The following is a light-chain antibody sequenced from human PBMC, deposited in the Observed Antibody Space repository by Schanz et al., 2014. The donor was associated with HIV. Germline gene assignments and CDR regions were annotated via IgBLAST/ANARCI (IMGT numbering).Light chain of an antibody. J-gene: IGLJ3*02. CDR3: GSITATGAWV. Sequence: QSALTQPASVSGSPGQSITISCTGTSSDVGTYDYVSWYQQHPGKAPKLMIYDVSYRPSGVSNRFSGSKSGNTASLTISGLRDEDEADYYCGSITATGAWVFGGGTKLTVL. V-gene: IGLV2-14*03. CDR2: DVS. CDR1: SSDVGTYDY.